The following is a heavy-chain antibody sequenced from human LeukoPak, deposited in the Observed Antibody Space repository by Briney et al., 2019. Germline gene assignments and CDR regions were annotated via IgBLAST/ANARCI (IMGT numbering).Heavy chain of an antibody. CDR1: GFTFSSYW. CDR2: IKQDGSEK. V-gene: IGHV3-7*03. D-gene: IGHD6-19*01. CDR3: AKGIYSSGWSYFDY. Sequence: PEGSLRLSCAASGFTFSSYWMSWVRQAPGKGLEWVANIKQDGSEKYYVDSVKGRFTISRDNSKNTLYLQLNGLRVEDTAVYYCAKGIYSSGWSYFDYWGHGTLVTVSS. J-gene: IGHJ4*01.